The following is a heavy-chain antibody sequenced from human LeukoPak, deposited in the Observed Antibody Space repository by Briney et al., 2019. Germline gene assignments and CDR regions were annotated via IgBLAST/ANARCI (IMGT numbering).Heavy chain of an antibody. CDR1: GFPFSSYW. CDR2: INHDGCEQ. D-gene: IGHD2-15*01. CDR3: ARGTVVAATLVFDP. V-gene: IGHV3-7*03. J-gene: IGHJ5*02. Sequence: PGGSLRLSCAPSGFPFSSYWIRWVRQAPPKGLAWVANINHDGCEQYYVDSVKGRFTLSRENAKNSLYLQMNILIAENTAGYYCARGTVVAATLVFDPWGQKTLVTVSS.